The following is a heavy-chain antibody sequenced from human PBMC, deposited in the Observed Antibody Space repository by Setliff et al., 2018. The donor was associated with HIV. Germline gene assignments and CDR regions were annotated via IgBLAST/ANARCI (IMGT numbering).Heavy chain of an antibody. Sequence: SETLSLTCTVSGGSISTNNYYWAWIRQPPGKGLEWIGTIDYSGNTYYNASLRSRAIISGDMSKNQFSLYLNSVTASETAVYYCARHRYRFGIYSWGQGALFTVSS. CDR3: ARHRYRFGIYS. CDR1: GGSISTNNYY. V-gene: IGHV4-39*01. J-gene: IGHJ4*02. CDR2: IDYSGNT. D-gene: IGHD3-16*01.